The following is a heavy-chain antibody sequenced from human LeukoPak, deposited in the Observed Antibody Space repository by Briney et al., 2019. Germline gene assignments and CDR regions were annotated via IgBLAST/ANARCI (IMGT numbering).Heavy chain of an antibody. J-gene: IGHJ4*02. Sequence: GESLKFSCKASGYTFTSYWIAWVRQMPGKGLQWMGIIHPGDSDTRYSPSFQGQVTISVDRSISTAYLQWSSLRASDTAIYYCARLKHFDFSGYYHTYFDYWGQGILVSVSS. CDR2: IHPGDSDT. V-gene: IGHV5-51*01. CDR3: ARLKHFDFSGYYHTYFDY. D-gene: IGHD3-22*01. CDR1: GYTFTSYW.